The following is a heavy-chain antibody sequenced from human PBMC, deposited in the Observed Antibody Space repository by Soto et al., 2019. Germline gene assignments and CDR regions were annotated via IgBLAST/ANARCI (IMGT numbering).Heavy chain of an antibody. CDR2: IIPIVGIA. Sequence: SVKVSCKAPGGTFSSYTISWVRQAPGQGLEWMGRIIPIVGIANYAQKFQGRVTITADKSTSTAYMELSSLRSEDTAVYYCAREQRGGTEIGYYYYYGMDVWGQGTTVTVSS. CDR1: GGTFSSYT. CDR3: AREQRGGTEIGYYYYYGMDV. D-gene: IGHD2-15*01. V-gene: IGHV1-69*04. J-gene: IGHJ6*02.